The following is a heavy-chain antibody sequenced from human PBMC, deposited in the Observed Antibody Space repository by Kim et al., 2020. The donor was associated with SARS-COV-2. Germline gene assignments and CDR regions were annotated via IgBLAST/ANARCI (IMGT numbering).Heavy chain of an antibody. CDR3: ARDSHPRIAVAAWFDP. D-gene: IGHD6-19*01. V-gene: IGHV3-30-3*01. J-gene: IGHJ5*02. CDR1: GFTFSSYA. Sequence: GGSLRLSCAASGFTFSSYALHWVRQAPGKGLEWVAVISYDGSNKYYADSVKGRFTISRDNSKNTLYLQMNSLRAEDTAVYYCARDSHPRIAVAAWFDPWGQGTLVTVSS. CDR2: ISYDGSNK.